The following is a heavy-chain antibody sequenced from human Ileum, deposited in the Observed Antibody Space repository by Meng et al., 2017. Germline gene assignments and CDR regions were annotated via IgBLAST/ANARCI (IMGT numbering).Heavy chain of an antibody. CDR3: ASARYDN. J-gene: IGHJ4*02. CDR1: GGSFSGYY. Sequence: QVQLPQWGAGLLKPSETLSLTCAVYGGSFSGYYWTWIRQPPGKGLEWIGEIHHSGSTNYNPSLKSRVTMSIDTSKIQFSLRLTSVTAADTAVYYCASARYDNWGQGTLVTVSS. CDR2: IHHSGST. V-gene: IGHV4-34*01.